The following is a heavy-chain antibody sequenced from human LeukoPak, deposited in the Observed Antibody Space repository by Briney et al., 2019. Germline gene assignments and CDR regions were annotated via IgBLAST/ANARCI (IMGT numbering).Heavy chain of an antibody. J-gene: IGHJ4*02. V-gene: IGHV1-2*02. D-gene: IGHD5-24*01. CDR2: MNPDTGGR. Sequence: GSSVKVSCKASGYSFVGYYIHWIRQAPGQGIEWLGWMNPDTGGRKLAQKFQGRVTLTRDTSINTAYIELNSLQSDDTAVYFCARDRVEMSTSLRFFDNWGQGSLITVSS. CDR3: ARDRVEMSTSLRFFDN. CDR1: GYSFVGYY.